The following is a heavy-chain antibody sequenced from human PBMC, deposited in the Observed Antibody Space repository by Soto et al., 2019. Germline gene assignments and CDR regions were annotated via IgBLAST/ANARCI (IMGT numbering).Heavy chain of an antibody. CDR2: INAGNGNT. CDR3: ARDGARITVFGVVYYFDY. V-gene: IGHV1-3*01. Sequence: ASVKLSCNASVYTFSSHAMHWVRQAPGQSLEWMGWINAGNGNTKYSQNFQGRVAITRDTSASTAYMELRSLRSEDTAVYYCARDGARITVFGVVYYFDYWGQGTLVTVSS. D-gene: IGHD3-3*01. J-gene: IGHJ4*02. CDR1: VYTFSSHA.